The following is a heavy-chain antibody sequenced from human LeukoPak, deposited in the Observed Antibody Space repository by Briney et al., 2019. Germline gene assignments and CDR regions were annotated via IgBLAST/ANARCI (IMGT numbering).Heavy chain of an antibody. V-gene: IGHV4-59*01. D-gene: IGHD5-18*01. J-gene: IGHJ4*02. CDR3: ARGAAGYSYG. CDR2: IYYSGST. CDR1: GGSISSYY. Sequence: SETLSLTCTVSGGSISSYYWSWIRQPPGKGLEWIGHIYYSGSTNYNPPLKSRVTISIDTSKNQFSLRLSSVTAADTAVYYCARGAAGYSYGWGQGTLVTVSS.